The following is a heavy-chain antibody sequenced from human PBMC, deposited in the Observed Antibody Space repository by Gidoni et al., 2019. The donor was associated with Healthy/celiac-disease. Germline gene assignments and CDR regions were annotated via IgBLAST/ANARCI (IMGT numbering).Heavy chain of an antibody. Sequence: QLPLQASGPGLVKPSETLSLTFTVSCGSISRSSYYWCWIRQHPGKGLEWIGSIYYSGSTYYNPSLKSRVTISVDTSKNQFSLKLSSVTAADTAVYYCARGYSSGWYEELDAFDIWGQGTMVTVSS. CDR1: CGSISRSSYY. V-gene: IGHV4-39*07. CDR2: IYYSGST. D-gene: IGHD6-19*01. J-gene: IGHJ3*02. CDR3: ARGYSSGWYEELDAFDI.